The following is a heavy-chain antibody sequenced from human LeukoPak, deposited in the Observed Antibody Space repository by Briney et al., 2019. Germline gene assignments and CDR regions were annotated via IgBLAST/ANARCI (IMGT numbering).Heavy chain of an antibody. J-gene: IGHJ4*02. CDR3: ARWGFGDDFDY. CDR2: ISGSSSTI. V-gene: IGHV3-48*04. Sequence: GGSLRLSCAASGFTFSSHSMNWVRQAPGKGLEWVSYISGSSSTIYYADSVKGRFTISRDNAKNSLYLQMNSLRAEDTAVYYCARWGFGDDFDYWGQGTLVTVSS. D-gene: IGHD3-10*01. CDR1: GFTFSSHS.